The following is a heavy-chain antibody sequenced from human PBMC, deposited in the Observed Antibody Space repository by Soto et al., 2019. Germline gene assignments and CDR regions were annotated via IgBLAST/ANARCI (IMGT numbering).Heavy chain of an antibody. CDR2: KPSGSDAE. Sequence: QVHLVESGGGVVXXXXSLRLSCAASGFTFTTYGLYWVRQAPGKGLEWVALKPSGSDAEKYADSVKGRFTIFRDDAKNTPYLQMADLRVEDSAVYYCAKDRFPHAHHYYYAMEVWGQGTTVTVSS. CDR3: AKDRFPHAHHYYYAMEV. CDR1: GFTFTTYG. J-gene: IGHJ6*02. V-gene: IGHV3-30-3*01.